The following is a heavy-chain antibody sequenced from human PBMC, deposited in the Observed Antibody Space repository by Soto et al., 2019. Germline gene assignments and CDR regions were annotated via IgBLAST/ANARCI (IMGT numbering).Heavy chain of an antibody. CDR3: AKDQYSSGWSWAYYYYYGMDV. V-gene: IGHV3-30*18. CDR1: GFTFSSYG. Sequence: GGSLRLSCAASGFTFSSYGMHWVRQAPGKGLEWVAVISYDGSNKYYADSVKGRFTISRDNSKNTLYLQMNSLRAEDTAVYYCAKDQYSSGWSWAYYYYYGMDVWGQGTTVTVSS. CDR2: ISYDGSNK. D-gene: IGHD6-19*01. J-gene: IGHJ6*02.